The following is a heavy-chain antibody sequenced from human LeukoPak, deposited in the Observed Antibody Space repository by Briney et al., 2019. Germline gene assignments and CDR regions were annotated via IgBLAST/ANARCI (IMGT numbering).Heavy chain of an antibody. D-gene: IGHD3-16*01. J-gene: IGHJ3*02. CDR2: IDPNSGGT. Sequence: ASVKVSCKASGYTFTGNHIHWVRQAPGQGLEWMGWIDPNSGGTNFEQKFQGRVTMTRDTSISTAYMELSRLRSDDTAVYHCARERGISAFDIWGQGTMVTVSS. CDR3: ARERGISAFDI. CDR1: GYTFTGNH. V-gene: IGHV1-2*02.